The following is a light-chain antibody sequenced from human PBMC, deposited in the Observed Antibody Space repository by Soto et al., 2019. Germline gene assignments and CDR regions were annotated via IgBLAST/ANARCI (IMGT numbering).Light chain of an antibody. CDR1: QNVSSW. Sequence: DIQMTESPSTLSATVGDRVIITCRASQNVSSWLAWYQQKPGKAPKLLIYDASSLESGVPSRFSGSGSGTELALTISSLQSDDFATYYCQQYNSYSLVTFGGGTKVENK. J-gene: IGKJ4*01. V-gene: IGKV1-5*01. CDR2: DAS. CDR3: QQYNSYSLVT.